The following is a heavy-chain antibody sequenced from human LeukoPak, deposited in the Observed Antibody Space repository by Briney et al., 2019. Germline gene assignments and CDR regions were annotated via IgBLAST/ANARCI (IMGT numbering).Heavy chain of an antibody. CDR3: AKGRGTAVTSAANY. V-gene: IGHV3-23*01. J-gene: IGHJ4*02. CDR2: ISGSGDNT. CDR1: GFTFSDSA. Sequence: SGGSLRLSCAASGFTFSDSAMTWVRQAPGKGLEWVSSISGSGDNTCYADSVKDRFSISRDNSKTTVSLQMNSLRAEDTAVYYCAKGRGTAVTSAANYWGQGTLVTVSS. D-gene: IGHD4-17*01.